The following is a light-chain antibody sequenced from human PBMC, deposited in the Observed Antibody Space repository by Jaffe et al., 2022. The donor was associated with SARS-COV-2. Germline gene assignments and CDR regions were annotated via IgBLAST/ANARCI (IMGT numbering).Light chain of an antibody. CDR1: QSVGSNF. CDR2: GAS. Sequence: EIVLTQSPGTLSLFPGERATLSCRASQSVGSNFLAWYQQKPGQALRLLFYGASTRATGVPDRFGGSGSGTDFTLTISRLEPEDFAFYYCQQYGNSPPWTFGQGTKVEVK. CDR3: QQYGNSPPWT. J-gene: IGKJ1*01. V-gene: IGKV3-20*01.